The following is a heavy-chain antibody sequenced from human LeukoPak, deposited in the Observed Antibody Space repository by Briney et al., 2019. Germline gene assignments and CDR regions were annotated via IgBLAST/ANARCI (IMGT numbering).Heavy chain of an antibody. CDR1: EFTFSSYS. Sequence: GGSLRLSCAASEFTFSSYSMNWVRQAPGKGLEWVSAISGSGGSTYYADSVKGRFTISRDNSKNTLYLQMNSLRAEDTAVYYCAKDCDSSGYYYFDYWGQGTLVTVSS. D-gene: IGHD3-22*01. CDR2: ISGSGGST. CDR3: AKDCDSSGYYYFDY. J-gene: IGHJ4*02. V-gene: IGHV3-23*01.